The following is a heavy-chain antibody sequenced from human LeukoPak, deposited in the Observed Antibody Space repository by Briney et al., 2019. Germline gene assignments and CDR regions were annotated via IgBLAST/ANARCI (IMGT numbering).Heavy chain of an antibody. J-gene: IGHJ4*02. CDR3: ARRRDGYKTFDY. V-gene: IGHV3-48*03. Sequence: GGSLRLSCAASGFTFDTYDMNWVRQAPGKGLEWVSYISRSGGTLYYPDSVKGRFAISRDNTKSSLYLQMNSLRAEDTAVYYCARRRDGYKTFDYWGQGTLVTVSS. CDR1: GFTFDTYD. CDR2: ISRSGGTL. D-gene: IGHD5-24*01.